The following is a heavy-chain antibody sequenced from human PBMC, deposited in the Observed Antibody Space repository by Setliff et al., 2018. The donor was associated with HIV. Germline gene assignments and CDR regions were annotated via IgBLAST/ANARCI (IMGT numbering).Heavy chain of an antibody. D-gene: IGHD6-13*01. V-gene: IGHV1-18*01. CDR1: GYTFIHYD. CDR2: INVNNGNT. Sequence: ASVKVSCKASGYTFIHYDVSWVRRAPGQGLEWMGWINVNNGNTNYAQKFQGRLTMTEDTSTDTAYMELSSLRSDDTAMYYCATDPGYSSTWYSESFQHWGQGTVVTVSS. J-gene: IGHJ1*01. CDR3: ATDPGYSSTWYSESFQH.